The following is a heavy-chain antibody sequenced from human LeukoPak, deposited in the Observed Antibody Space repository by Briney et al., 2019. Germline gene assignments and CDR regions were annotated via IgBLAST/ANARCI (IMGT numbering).Heavy chain of an antibody. J-gene: IGHJ6*02. CDR3: ARGTSYYPEYYYYGMDV. CDR1: GFTLRSDW. Sequence: LTGGSLRLSCAASGFTLRSDWMSWVRQAPGKGLEGVANIKQDGSEKYYVDSVKGRFTISRDNAKNSLYLQMNSLRAEDTAVYYCARGTSYYPEYYYYGMDVWGQGTTVTVSS. CDR2: IKQDGSEK. D-gene: IGHD3-10*01. V-gene: IGHV3-7*01.